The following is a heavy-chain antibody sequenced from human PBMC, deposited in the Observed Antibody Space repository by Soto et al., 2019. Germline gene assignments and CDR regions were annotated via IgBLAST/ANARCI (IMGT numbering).Heavy chain of an antibody. V-gene: IGHV3-23*01. J-gene: IGHJ4*02. CDR1: AFTFNNYA. CDR2: IGGSGRTT. Sequence: PGGSLRLSCAASAFTFNNYAMRWVRQAPGKGLEWVSGIGGSGRTTYYADAVKGRFTISRDNSNNTLFLQMNSLSGEDTALYYWAKSRFSDSSGDFYDYWGQGTLVTVSS. D-gene: IGHD3-22*01. CDR3: AKSRFSDSSGDFYDY.